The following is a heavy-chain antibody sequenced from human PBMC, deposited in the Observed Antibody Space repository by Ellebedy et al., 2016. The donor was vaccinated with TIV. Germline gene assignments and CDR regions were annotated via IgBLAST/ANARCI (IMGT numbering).Heavy chain of an antibody. Sequence: GGSLRLXXAASGFTVSTNYMSWVRQTPGKGLEWVSVIDSGGIMYYADSVKGRFTISRDNSKNMLYLQMTSLRPEDTAVYYCAREDWYAFDDWGQGTLVTVSS. CDR2: IDSGGIM. V-gene: IGHV3-53*01. CDR3: AREDWYAFDD. J-gene: IGHJ4*02. D-gene: IGHD3-9*01. CDR1: GFTVSTNY.